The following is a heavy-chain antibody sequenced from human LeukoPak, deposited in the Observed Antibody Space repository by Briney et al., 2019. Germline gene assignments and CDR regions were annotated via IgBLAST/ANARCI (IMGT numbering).Heavy chain of an antibody. J-gene: IGHJ4*02. CDR2: INPNSGAT. Sequence: ASVKVSCKASGYYIHWMRQAPGQGLEWMGWINPNSGATNYAQKFQGRVTMTSDTSIRTAYMELSRLTSDDTAVFYCAREPRPIPFDYWGQGTLVTVSS. D-gene: IGHD2-2*02. V-gene: IGHV1-2*02. CDR1: GYY. CDR3: AREPRPIPFDY.